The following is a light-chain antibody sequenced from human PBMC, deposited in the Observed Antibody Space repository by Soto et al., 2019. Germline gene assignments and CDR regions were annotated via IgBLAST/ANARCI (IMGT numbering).Light chain of an antibody. J-gene: IGLJ2*01. Sequence: QSVLTQPPSVSAAPGQKVTISCSGSSYNIGSNFGSWYQQLPGTAPKLLIYDNDKRPSGIPDRFSGSKSGTSATLGITGLQTGDEADYYCGTWDSSLSAVVFGGGTKLTVL. CDR2: DND. V-gene: IGLV1-51*01. CDR3: GTWDSSLSAVV. CDR1: SYNIGSNF.